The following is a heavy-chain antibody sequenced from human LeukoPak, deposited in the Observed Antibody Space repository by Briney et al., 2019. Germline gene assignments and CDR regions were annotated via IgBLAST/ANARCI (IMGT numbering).Heavy chain of an antibody. CDR2: NYPGDSDT. Sequence: GESLEISWRGSWNRFTYYLIALVRPMPGEGLELVGINYPGDSDTRYSPSFRCQVTSSAAKSISTAFLQWSSLTDSATAMYYCVRLLRFMEIHESHWGRGTLATVSS. CDR3: VRLLRFMEIHESH. CDR1: WNRFTYYL. J-gene: IGHJ4*02. D-gene: IGHD3-3*01. V-gene: IGHV5-51*01.